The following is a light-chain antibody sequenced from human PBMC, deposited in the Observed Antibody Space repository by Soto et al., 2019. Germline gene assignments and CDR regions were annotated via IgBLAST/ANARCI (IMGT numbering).Light chain of an antibody. V-gene: IGKV1-39*01. CDR2: AAS. J-gene: IGKJ1*01. CDR1: QNISSY. Sequence: DIQMTQSPSSLSASVGDRVTITCRPSQNISSYLNWYQQRPGKAPKLLIYAASSLQSGVPSRFSGIGSGTDFTLTISSLQPEDFATYYCQQSYNTPWTFGQGTKVEIK. CDR3: QQSYNTPWT.